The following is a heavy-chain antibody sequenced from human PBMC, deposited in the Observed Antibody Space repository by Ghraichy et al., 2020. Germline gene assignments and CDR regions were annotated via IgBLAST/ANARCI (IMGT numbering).Heavy chain of an antibody. V-gene: IGHV4-4*07. CDR2: IYTSGST. Sequence: GSLSLTCTVSGGSISSYYWSWIRQPAGKGLEWIGRIYTSGSTNYNPSLKSRVTMSVDTSKNQFSLKLSSVTAADTAVYYCAREPDSSSWSLDYWGQGTLVTVSS. J-gene: IGHJ4*02. CDR3: AREPDSSSWSLDY. CDR1: GGSISSYY. D-gene: IGHD6-13*01.